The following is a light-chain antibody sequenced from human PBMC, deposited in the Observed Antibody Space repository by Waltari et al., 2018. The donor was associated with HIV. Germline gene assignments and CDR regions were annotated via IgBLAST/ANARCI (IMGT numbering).Light chain of an antibody. J-gene: IGLJ2*01. CDR1: SSDVGGYNY. CDR2: DVS. V-gene: IGLV2-14*03. CDR3: SSYASTSTPVL. Sequence: QSALTQPASVSGSPGQSITISCTGTSSDVGGYNYFPWYQQHPGKDPKLMIYDVSNRPSGVSNRFSGSKSGNTASLTISGLQAEDEADYSCSSYASTSTPVLFGGGTKLTVL.